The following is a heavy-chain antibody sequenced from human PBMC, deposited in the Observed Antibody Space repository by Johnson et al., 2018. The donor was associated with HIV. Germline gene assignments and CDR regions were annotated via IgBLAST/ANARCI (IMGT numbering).Heavy chain of an antibody. D-gene: IGHD3-16*01. CDR3: ARGSRYTYDNDDVYLLQAFDI. J-gene: IGHJ3*02. CDR1: GFTFSDYY. Sequence: QMQLVESGGGLVQPGGSLRLSCAASGFTFSDYYMSWIRQAPGKGLEWVAVVSYDGSERYYGDSVKGRFTISRDNSRNTLYLEMNSLRAEDTAVYYCARGSRYTYDNDDVYLLQAFDIWGHGTVVTVSS. CDR2: VSYDGSER. V-gene: IGHV3-30*03.